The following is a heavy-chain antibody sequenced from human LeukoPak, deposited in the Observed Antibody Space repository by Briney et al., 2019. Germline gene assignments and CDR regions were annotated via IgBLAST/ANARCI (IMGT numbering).Heavy chain of an antibody. J-gene: IGHJ4*02. CDR1: GFTVSSNY. V-gene: IGHV3-53*01. CDR3: ARGSITMIVPDY. D-gene: IGHD3-22*01. CDR2: LYSGGST. Sequence: PGGSLRLSCAASGFTVSSNYMSWVRQAPGKGLEWVSVLYSGGSTYYADSVKGRFTISRDNSQNTLYPQMNSLRAQDTAAYYSARGSITMIVPDYWGQGTLVTVSS.